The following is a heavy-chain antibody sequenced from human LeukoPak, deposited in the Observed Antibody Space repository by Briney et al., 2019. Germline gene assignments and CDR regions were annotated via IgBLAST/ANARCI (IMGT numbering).Heavy chain of an antibody. J-gene: IGHJ4*02. D-gene: IGHD3-10*01. V-gene: IGHV4-39*02. CDR2: IYYSGST. Sequence: KPSETLSLTCTVSGGSISSSSYYWGWIRQPPGKGLEWIGSIYYSGSTYYNPSLKSRVTISVDTSKNQFSLKLSSVTAADTAVYYCARDLALVILVRGTPATEFDYWGQGILVTVSS. CDR3: ARDLALVILVRGTPATEFDY. CDR1: GGSISSSSYY.